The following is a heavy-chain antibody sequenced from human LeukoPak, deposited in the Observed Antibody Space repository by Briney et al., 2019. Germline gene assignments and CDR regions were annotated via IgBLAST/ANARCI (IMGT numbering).Heavy chain of an antibody. D-gene: IGHD6-19*01. CDR2: FDPEDGET. Sequence: ASVKVSCKVSGYTLTELSMHWVRQAPGKGLEWMGGFDPEDGETIYAQKFQGRVTMTEDTSTDTAYMELSSLRSEDTAVHYCATGDRYSSGWDFDYWGQGTLVTVSS. CDR1: GYTLTELS. CDR3: ATGDRYSSGWDFDY. V-gene: IGHV1-24*01. J-gene: IGHJ4*02.